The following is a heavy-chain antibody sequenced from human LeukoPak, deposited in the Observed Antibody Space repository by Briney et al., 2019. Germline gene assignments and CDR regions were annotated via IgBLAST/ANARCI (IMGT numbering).Heavy chain of an antibody. Sequence: SETLSLTCTVSGVSISSSNSYWGWIRQPPGKGLEWIGSIYYSGITYYSQSLKSRLTMSVDTSKNQFSLRLSSVTAADTAVYFCARHGDGFYDILTGSFDYWGQGTLVTVFS. CDR2: IYYSGIT. D-gene: IGHD3-9*01. CDR1: GVSISSSNSY. CDR3: ARHGDGFYDILTGSFDY. V-gene: IGHV4-39*01. J-gene: IGHJ4*02.